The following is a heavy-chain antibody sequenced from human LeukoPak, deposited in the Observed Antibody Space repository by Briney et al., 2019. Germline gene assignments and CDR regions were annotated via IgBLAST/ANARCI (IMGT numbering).Heavy chain of an antibody. CDR2: IYGSDDKT. V-gene: IGHV3-23*01. D-gene: IGHD2-15*01. Sequence: GGSLRLSCAGSGFTFSNYGMTWVRQAPGKGLELVSGIYGSDDKTVYGDAVKGRFTISRDNSKNTLYLQMNSLRADDTAVYYCAKTQGYYDAWGQGALVTVSS. CDR3: AKTQGYYDA. CDR1: GFTFSNYG. J-gene: IGHJ5*02.